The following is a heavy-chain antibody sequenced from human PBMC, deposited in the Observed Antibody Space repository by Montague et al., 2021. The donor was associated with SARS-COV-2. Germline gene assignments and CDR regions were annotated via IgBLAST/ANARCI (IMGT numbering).Heavy chain of an antibody. Sequence: SLRLSCAASGFTFSSYNMNWVRQAPGKGLEWVSSISSSSSTIYYVDSVKGRFTISGDNAKNSLNLQMNSLRDEDTAVYYRARDQFRGDDYYYYGMDVWGQGTTVTVSS. D-gene: IGHD3-16*01. J-gene: IGHJ6*02. V-gene: IGHV3-48*02. CDR1: GFTFSSYN. CDR3: ARDQFRGDDYYYYGMDV. CDR2: ISSSSSTI.